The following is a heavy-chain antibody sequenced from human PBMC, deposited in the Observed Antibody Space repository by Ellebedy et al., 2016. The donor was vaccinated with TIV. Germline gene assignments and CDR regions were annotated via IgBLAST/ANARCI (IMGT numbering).Heavy chain of an antibody. CDR3: ETKSKFFGGYFDY. CDR2: INPNSGGT. CDR1: GYTFIGYY. D-gene: IGHD3-10*01. V-gene: IGHV1-2*02. J-gene: IGHJ4*02. Sequence: AASVKVSCKASGYTFIGYYMHPVRLAPGQGLEWMGWINPNSGGTNYAQKFQGRVTMTRDTSISTAYMELSRLRSDDTDVYYCETKSKFFGGYFDYWGQGTLVTVSS.